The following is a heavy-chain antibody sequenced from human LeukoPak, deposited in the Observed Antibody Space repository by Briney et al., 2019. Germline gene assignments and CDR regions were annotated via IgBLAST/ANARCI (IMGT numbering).Heavy chain of an antibody. Sequence: SETLSLTCTVCGGSISSGGYYLSWIRQHPGKGLEWIGYIYYSGSTYYNPSLKSRVTISVDTSKNQFSLKLSSVTAADTAVYYCARAYYDSSGYYPGDAFDIWGQGTMVTVSS. CDR1: GGSISSGGYY. D-gene: IGHD3-22*01. J-gene: IGHJ3*02. CDR2: IYYSGST. V-gene: IGHV4-31*03. CDR3: ARAYYDSSGYYPGDAFDI.